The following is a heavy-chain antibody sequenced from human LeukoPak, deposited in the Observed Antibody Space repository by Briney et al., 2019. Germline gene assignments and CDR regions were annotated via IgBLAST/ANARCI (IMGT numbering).Heavy chain of an antibody. D-gene: IGHD4-17*01. CDR1: GASFSGYF. V-gene: IGHV4-34*01. CDR3: ARGPDYYGDYISWFPDAFHI. Sequence: SETLSLTCAVSGASFSGYFWNWIRQSPEKGLEWIGEIKYDGTTNYNPSLTSRVTMSIDRATNQFHLKVTSLTAADTAVYYCARGPDYYGDYISWFPDAFHIWGQGTLVSVSP. CDR2: IKYDGTT. J-gene: IGHJ3*02.